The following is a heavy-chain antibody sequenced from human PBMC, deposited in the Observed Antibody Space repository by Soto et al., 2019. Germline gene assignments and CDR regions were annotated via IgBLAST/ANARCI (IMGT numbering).Heavy chain of an antibody. J-gene: IGHJ4*02. CDR3: AGWGGHDYNY. CDR2: INPDGNVG. Sequence: GGSLRLSCVGSGFTFSTYWMNWVRQAPGKGLEWVANINPDGNVGTYVDSVRGRFTTSRDNAKNSLHLQMNSLRADDTAVYFCAGWGGHDYNYWGQGIMVTVSS. D-gene: IGHD4-4*01. CDR1: GFTFSTYW. V-gene: IGHV3-7*03.